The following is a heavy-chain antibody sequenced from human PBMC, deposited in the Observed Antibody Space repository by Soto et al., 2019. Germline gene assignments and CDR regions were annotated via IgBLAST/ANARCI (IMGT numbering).Heavy chain of an antibody. CDR3: ARKGAAASYAHYYMDV. Sequence: QVQLQESGPGLVKPSETLSLTCTVSGGSISPYYWSWIRQPPGKGLEWIGYVYYSGNTNYTPSLESRGTISVDTSRNRFSLNLTSATAADTAVYYCARKGAAASYAHYYMDVWGRGTAVTVSS. V-gene: IGHV4-59*01. CDR2: VYYSGNT. J-gene: IGHJ6*03. D-gene: IGHD6-13*01. CDR1: GGSISPYY.